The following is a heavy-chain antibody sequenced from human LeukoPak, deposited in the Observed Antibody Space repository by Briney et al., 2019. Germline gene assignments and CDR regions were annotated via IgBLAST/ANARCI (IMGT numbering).Heavy chain of an antibody. Sequence: GGSLRLSCAASGFTVSSNYMSWVRQAPGKGLEWVSGISGSGGSTYYADSVKGRFTISRDNSKNTLYLQMNSLRAEDTAVYYCAKGELGYCSSTSCQGDYYYYGMDVWGQGTTVTVSS. D-gene: IGHD2-2*01. CDR3: AKGELGYCSSTSCQGDYYYYGMDV. CDR1: GFTVSSNY. J-gene: IGHJ6*02. CDR2: ISGSGGST. V-gene: IGHV3-23*01.